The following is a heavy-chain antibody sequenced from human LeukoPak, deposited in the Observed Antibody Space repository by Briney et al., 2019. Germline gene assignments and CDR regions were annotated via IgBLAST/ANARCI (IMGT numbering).Heavy chain of an antibody. CDR2: ISRSSSYI. Sequence: PGGSLRLSCAASGFTFSSYSMNWVRQAPGKGLEWVSSISRSSSYIYYADSVKGRFTISRDNAKNSLYLQMNSLRAEDTAVYYCAKPYDSSGYYLNFDAFDIWGQGRMVTVSS. CDR1: GFTFSSYS. D-gene: IGHD3-22*01. V-gene: IGHV3-21*01. CDR3: AKPYDSSGYYLNFDAFDI. J-gene: IGHJ3*02.